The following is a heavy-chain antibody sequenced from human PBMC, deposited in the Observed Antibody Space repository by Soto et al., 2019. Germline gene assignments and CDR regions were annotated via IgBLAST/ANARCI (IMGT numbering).Heavy chain of an antibody. J-gene: IGHJ4*02. CDR1: GGTFSSYA. Sequence: QVQLVQSGAEVKKPGSSVKVSCKASGGTFSSYAISWVRQAPGQGLEWMGGIIPIFGTANYAQKFQGRVTITADESTSTAYMELSSLRSEDTAVYYCARVALRIEYYYDSSGYFDYWGQGTLVTVSS. CDR3: ARVALRIEYYYDSSGYFDY. V-gene: IGHV1-69*01. CDR2: IIPIFGTA. D-gene: IGHD3-22*01.